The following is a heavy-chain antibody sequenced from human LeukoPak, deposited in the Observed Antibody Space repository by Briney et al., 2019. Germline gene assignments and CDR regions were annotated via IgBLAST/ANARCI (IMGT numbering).Heavy chain of an antibody. Sequence: KSSETLSLTCTVSGYSISSSYYWGWIRQPPGKGLEWIGSIYYSGSTYYNPSLKSRVTISVDTSKNQFSLKLSSVTAADTAVYYCARDRSVTAIVFDYWGQGTLVTVSS. J-gene: IGHJ4*02. CDR2: IYYSGST. V-gene: IGHV4-38-2*02. CDR1: GYSISSSYY. D-gene: IGHD2-21*02. CDR3: ARDRSVTAIVFDY.